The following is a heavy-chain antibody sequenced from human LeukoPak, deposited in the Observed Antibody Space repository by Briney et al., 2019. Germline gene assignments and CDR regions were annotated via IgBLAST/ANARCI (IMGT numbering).Heavy chain of an antibody. V-gene: IGHV3-30-3*01. CDR3: TRDTFGFHDY. CDR2: ISYDGSNK. Sequence: GGSLRLSCAASGFTFSSYAMHWVRQAPGKGLEWVAVISYDGSNKYYADSVKGRFTISRDNAKNTLYLQMNSLRADDTAVYYCTRDTFGFHDYWGQGTLVTVSS. CDR1: GFTFSSYA. J-gene: IGHJ4*02. D-gene: IGHD3-10*01.